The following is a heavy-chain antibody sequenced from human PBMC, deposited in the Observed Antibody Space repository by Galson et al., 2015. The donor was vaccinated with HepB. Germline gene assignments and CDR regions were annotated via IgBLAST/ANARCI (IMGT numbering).Heavy chain of an antibody. CDR1: GFTFSNAW. J-gene: IGHJ2*01. CDR2: IKSKTDGGTT. V-gene: IGHV3-15*07. Sequence: SLRLSCAASGFTFSNAWMNWVRQAPGKGLEWVGRIKSKTDGGTTDYAAPVKGRFTISRDDSKNTLYLQMNSLKTEDTAVYYCTTAYDILTGYFPWLLSHFDLWGRGTLVTVSS. CDR3: TTAYDILTGYFPWLLSHFDL. D-gene: IGHD3-9*01.